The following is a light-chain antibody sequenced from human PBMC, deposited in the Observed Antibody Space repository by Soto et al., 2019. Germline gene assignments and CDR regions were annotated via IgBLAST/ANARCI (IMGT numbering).Light chain of an antibody. J-gene: IGKJ5*01. CDR3: QQRASWPPIT. CDR1: QTVSAY. V-gene: IGKV3-11*01. Sequence: EVVLTQSPATLSFSPGERATLSCRASQTVSAYFAWYQQKPGQPPRLLIYDASDRPADIPARFSGSGFGTDFTLTINTVEPDDFAVYYCQQRASWPPITFGQGTRLEIK. CDR2: DAS.